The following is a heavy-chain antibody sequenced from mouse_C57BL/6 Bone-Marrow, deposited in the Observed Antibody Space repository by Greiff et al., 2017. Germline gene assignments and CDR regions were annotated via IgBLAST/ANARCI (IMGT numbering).Heavy chain of an antibody. CDR2: IYPGGGYT. CDR1: GYTFTNYW. CDR3: AREGDYDFFFAY. Sequence: VKLQESEAELVRPGTSVKMSCKASGYTFTNYWIGWAKQRPGHGLEWIGDIYPGGGYTNYNEKFKGKATLTSDKSSSTAYMQFSSLTSEDSAIYYCAREGDYDFFFAYWGQGTRVTVSA. V-gene: IGHV1-63*01. D-gene: IGHD2-4*01. J-gene: IGHJ3*01.